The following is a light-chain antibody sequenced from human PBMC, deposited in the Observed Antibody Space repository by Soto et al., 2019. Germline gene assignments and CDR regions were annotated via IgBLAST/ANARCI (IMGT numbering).Light chain of an antibody. CDR2: AAS. CDR1: QGISNY. V-gene: IGKV1-27*01. CDR3: QKYNSPGT. J-gene: IGKJ3*01. Sequence: DIPMTQSPSSLSASVGDRVTITCRASQGISNYLAWYQQKPGKVPKLLIYAASTLQSGVPSRFSGSGSGTDFTLTISSLQPEDVATYYCQKYNSPGTFGPGTKVDIK.